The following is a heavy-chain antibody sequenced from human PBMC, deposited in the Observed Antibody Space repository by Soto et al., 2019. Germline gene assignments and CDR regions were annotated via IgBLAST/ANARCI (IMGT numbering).Heavy chain of an antibody. CDR3: AKRSPYSSGWYSPIFDS. V-gene: IGHV3-23*01. CDR1: GFSFSDYA. J-gene: IGHJ4*02. Sequence: GGSLRLSCAASGFSFSDYAMSWVRQAPGKGLEWVSVISESGGSTHYADSVRGRFTVSRDNSKNSLSLRMNSLRDEDTAVYFCAKRSPYSSGWYSPIFDSWGQGSLVTVSS. D-gene: IGHD6-13*01. CDR2: ISESGGST.